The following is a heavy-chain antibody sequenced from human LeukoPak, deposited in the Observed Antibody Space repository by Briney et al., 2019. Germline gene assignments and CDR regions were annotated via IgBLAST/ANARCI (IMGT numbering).Heavy chain of an antibody. CDR1: GYSISSGYY. CDR2: IYHSGST. J-gene: IGHJ4*02. Sequence: SETLSLTCTVSGYSISSGYYWGWIRQPPGKGLEWIGSIYHSGSTYYNPSLKSRVTISVDTSRNQFSLKLSSVTAADTAVYYCARDERITGTGGDYWGQGTLVTVSS. V-gene: IGHV4-38-2*02. D-gene: IGHD1/OR15-1a*01. CDR3: ARDERITGTGGDY.